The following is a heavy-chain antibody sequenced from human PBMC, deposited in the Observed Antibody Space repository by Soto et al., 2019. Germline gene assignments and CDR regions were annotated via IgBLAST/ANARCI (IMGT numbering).Heavy chain of an antibody. J-gene: IGHJ4*02. V-gene: IGHV3-23*01. Sequence: EVQLLESGGDLVQPGGSLRLSCVASGFTFDSCGMNWVRQAPGKGLEWVAGVSPHAANTYYADSVRGRFIISRDDSRKTVSLDMNSLRGEDSAVYYCATEGAKTTWNFEYWGQGTVVTVSS. D-gene: IGHD1-1*01. CDR1: GFTFDSCG. CDR3: ATEGAKTTWNFEY. CDR2: VSPHAANT.